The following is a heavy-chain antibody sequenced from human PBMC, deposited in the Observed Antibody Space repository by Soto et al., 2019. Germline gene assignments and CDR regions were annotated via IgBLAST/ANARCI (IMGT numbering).Heavy chain of an antibody. Sequence: EVQLLESGGGLVQPGGSLSFSGAASEFTFSSYAMSWVRQPPEKGLDWVSAISGSGGSTYDADSVNCRFTISRDNSKNTLYLPLNRMRAEDTAVYYCANDKVVVPAAMLDYWGPGTLVTVSS. CDR3: ANDKVVVPAAMLDY. J-gene: IGHJ4*02. CDR2: ISGSGGST. D-gene: IGHD2-2*01. V-gene: IGHV3-23*01. CDR1: EFTFSSYA.